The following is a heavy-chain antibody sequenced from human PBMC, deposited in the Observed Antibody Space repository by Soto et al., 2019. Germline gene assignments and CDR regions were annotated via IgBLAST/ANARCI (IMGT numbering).Heavy chain of an antibody. CDR3: ARDRWLQQRGGAFDV. V-gene: IGHV3-33*01. CDR1: GGTFSSNG. Sequence: TLRLSCAASGGTFSSNGNYWGRLAPGKGLGWVGVRRYDRKNTYYTHSVKGRFTISIDNSKNPLYLKMSSLTAADTAVYYCARDRWLQQRGGAFDVWGQGTMVTVSS. CDR2: RRYDRKNT. J-gene: IGHJ3*01. D-gene: IGHD6-25*01.